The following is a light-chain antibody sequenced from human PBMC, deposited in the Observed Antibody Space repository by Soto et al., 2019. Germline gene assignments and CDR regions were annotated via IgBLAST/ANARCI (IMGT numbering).Light chain of an antibody. Sequence: DIQMTQSPSTLSASVGDRVTITCRASQSISSRLAWYQQKPGKAPNLLIYKASSLESGVPSRFSGSGSGTEFTLTISSLQPDDFATYYCQQYDSLWTFGQGTKVEIK. V-gene: IGKV1-5*03. CDR2: KAS. J-gene: IGKJ1*01. CDR1: QSISSR. CDR3: QQYDSLWT.